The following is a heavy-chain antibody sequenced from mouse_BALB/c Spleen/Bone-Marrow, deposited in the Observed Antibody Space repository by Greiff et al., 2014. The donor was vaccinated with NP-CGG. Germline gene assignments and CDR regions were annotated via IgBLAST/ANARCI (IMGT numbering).Heavy chain of an antibody. J-gene: IGHJ3*01. CDR2: IDPANGNT. CDR1: GFNIKDTY. CDR3: AACYYGSSQSAY. D-gene: IGHD1-1*01. Sequence: VQLQQSGAELVKPGASVKLSCTASGFNIKDTYMHWVKQRPEQGLEWIGRIDPANGNTKYDPKFQGKATITADTSSNTAYLQLSSLTSEDTAVYYCAACYYGSSQSAYWGQGTLVTVSA. V-gene: IGHV14-3*02.